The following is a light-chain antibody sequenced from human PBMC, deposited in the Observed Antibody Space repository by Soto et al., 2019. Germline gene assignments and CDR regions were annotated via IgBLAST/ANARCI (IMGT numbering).Light chain of an antibody. CDR1: QDISNY. Sequence: DIQMTQSPSSLSASVGDRVTITCRASQDISNYLAWYQQKPGKVPKLLIYAPSTLQSGVPSRFSGSGSGTDFTLTISSLQPEDVATYYCQKYNSAPRTFGQGTKLEIK. CDR3: QKYNSAPRT. V-gene: IGKV1-27*01. J-gene: IGKJ2*01. CDR2: APS.